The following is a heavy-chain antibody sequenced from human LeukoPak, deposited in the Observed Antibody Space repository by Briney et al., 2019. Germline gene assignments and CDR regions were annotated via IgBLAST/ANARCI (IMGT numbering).Heavy chain of an antibody. J-gene: IGHJ4*02. D-gene: IGHD6-13*01. CDR1: GFTFSSYA. CDR2: ISGGGGST. CDR3: ASSRGSWPDYFDY. Sequence: GGSLRLSCAASGFTFSSYAMNWVRQAPGKGLEWVSTISGGGGSTYYADSVKGRFTISRDNSKNTLYLQMNSLRAEDTAVYYCASSRGSWPDYFDYWGQGTLVTVSS. V-gene: IGHV3-23*01.